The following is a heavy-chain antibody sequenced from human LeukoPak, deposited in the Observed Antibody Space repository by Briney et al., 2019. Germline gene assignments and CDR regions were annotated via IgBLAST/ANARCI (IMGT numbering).Heavy chain of an antibody. CDR2: IKQDGSEK. CDR1: GFSFSNYW. Sequence: GGSLRLSCAASGFSFSNYWMSWVRQAPGKGLDWVANIKQDGSEKNCVDSVKGRFTISRDNAKNSLYLQMSSLRAEDTAVYYCARGGLWFGDNVFDIWGRGTMVTVSS. D-gene: IGHD3-10*01. J-gene: IGHJ3*02. CDR3: ARGGLWFGDNVFDI. V-gene: IGHV3-7*03.